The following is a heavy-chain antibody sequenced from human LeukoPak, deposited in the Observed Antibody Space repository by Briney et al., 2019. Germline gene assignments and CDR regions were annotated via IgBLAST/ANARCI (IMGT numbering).Heavy chain of an antibody. CDR2: ISSSSSSI. V-gene: IGHV3-21*01. D-gene: IGHD5-18*01. Sequence: GGSLRLSCAASGFTFNSYSMNWVRQAPGKGLEWVSSISSSSSSIYYADSVKGRFTISRDNAKNSLYLQMNSLRAEDTAVYYCARASGDIVETAAMGSYWGQGTLVTVSS. CDR3: ARASGDIVETAAMGSY. CDR1: GFTFNSYS. J-gene: IGHJ4*02.